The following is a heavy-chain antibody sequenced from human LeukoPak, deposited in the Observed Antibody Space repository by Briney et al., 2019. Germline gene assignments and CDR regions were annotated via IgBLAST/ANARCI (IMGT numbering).Heavy chain of an antibody. CDR2: INSDGSST. CDR1: GFTFSSYW. J-gene: IGHJ4*02. Sequence: GGSLRLSCAASGFTFSSYWMHWVRQAPGKGPVWVSRINSDGSSTSYADSVKGRFTISRDNAKNTLYLQMNSLRAEDTAVYYCARDNYDILTGDYWGQGTLVTVSS. V-gene: IGHV3-74*01. CDR3: ARDNYDILTGDY. D-gene: IGHD3-9*01.